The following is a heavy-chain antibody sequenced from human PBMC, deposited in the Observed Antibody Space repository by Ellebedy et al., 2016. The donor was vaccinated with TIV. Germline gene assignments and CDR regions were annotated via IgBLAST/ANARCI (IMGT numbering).Heavy chain of an antibody. Sequence: SGPTLVKPTETLTLTCTVSGFSLSNARMGVAWIRQPPGKALEWLAPIFSNDEKFYTTSLKSRLTISKDTAKSQVVLTMTNMDPVDTATYYCARIPWYSSSGSDWFDPWGQGTLVTVSS. CDR3: ARIPWYSSSGSDWFDP. J-gene: IGHJ5*02. CDR1: GFSLSNARMG. D-gene: IGHD3-10*01. CDR2: IFSNDEK. V-gene: IGHV2-26*01.